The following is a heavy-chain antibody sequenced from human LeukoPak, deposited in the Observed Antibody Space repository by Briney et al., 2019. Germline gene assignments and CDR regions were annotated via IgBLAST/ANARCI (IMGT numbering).Heavy chain of an antibody. D-gene: IGHD2-15*01. CDR3: ARGWPDY. Sequence: PGGSLRLSCAASGFTFISYSMNWVRRAPGKGLEWVANIKQDGSEKYYVDSVKGRFTISRDNAKNSLYLQMNSLRAEDTAVYYCARGWPDYWGQGTLVTVSS. J-gene: IGHJ4*02. CDR1: GFTFISYS. CDR2: IKQDGSEK. V-gene: IGHV3-7*03.